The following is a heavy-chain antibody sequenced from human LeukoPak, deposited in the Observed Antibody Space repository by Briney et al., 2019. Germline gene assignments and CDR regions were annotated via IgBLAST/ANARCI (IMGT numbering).Heavy chain of an antibody. D-gene: IGHD2-2*01. Sequence: PGGSLRLSCAASGFTFDEYAMHWVRRAPGRGLEWVSGISWNSGSIVYADSVKGRFTISRDNSKNTLYLQMNSLRAEDTAVYCCLVVPAAIGNWFDPWGQGTLVTVSS. CDR1: GFTFDEYA. J-gene: IGHJ5*02. CDR2: ISWNSGSI. V-gene: IGHV3-9*01. CDR3: LVVPAAIGNWFDP.